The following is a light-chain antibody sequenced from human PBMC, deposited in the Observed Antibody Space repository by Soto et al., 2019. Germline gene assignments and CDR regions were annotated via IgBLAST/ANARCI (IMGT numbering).Light chain of an antibody. J-gene: IGLJ2*01. Sequence: QSVLTQPPSVSGAPGQRVTISCTGSSSNIGAGYDVHWYQPLTGTAPKLLIYGNSNRPSGVPDRFSGSKSGTSASLAITGLQAEDEADYYCQSYDSSLSGVVFGGGTKVTVL. CDR1: SSNIGAGYD. CDR2: GNS. V-gene: IGLV1-40*01. CDR3: QSYDSSLSGVV.